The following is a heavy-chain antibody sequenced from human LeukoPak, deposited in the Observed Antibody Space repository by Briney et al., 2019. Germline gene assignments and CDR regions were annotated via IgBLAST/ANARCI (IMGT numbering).Heavy chain of an antibody. D-gene: IGHD6-13*01. CDR2: ISYDGSNK. V-gene: IGHV3-30*03. CDR1: GFTFSSYG. Sequence: GRSLRLSCAASGFTFSSYGMHWVRQAPGKGLEWVAVISYDGSNKYYADSVKGRFTISRDNSKNTLYLQMNSLRAEDTAVYYCASSSSWYSGLDYWGQGTLVTVSS. J-gene: IGHJ4*02. CDR3: ASSSSWYSGLDY.